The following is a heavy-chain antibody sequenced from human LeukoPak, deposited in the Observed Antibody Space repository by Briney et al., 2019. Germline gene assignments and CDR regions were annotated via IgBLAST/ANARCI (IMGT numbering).Heavy chain of an antibody. V-gene: IGHV4-61*08. CDR2: IYYSGST. CDR3: ARADDYGAMGVNY. CDR1: GGSISSGDYY. D-gene: IGHD4-17*01. J-gene: IGHJ4*02. Sequence: PSETLSLTCTVSGGSISSGDYYWSWIRQPPGKGLEWIGYIYYSGSTNYNPSLKSRVTISVDTSKNQFSLKLSSVTAADTAVYYCARADDYGAMGVNYWGQGTLVTVSS.